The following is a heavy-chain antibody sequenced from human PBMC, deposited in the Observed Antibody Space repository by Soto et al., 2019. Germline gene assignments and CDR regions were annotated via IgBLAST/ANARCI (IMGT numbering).Heavy chain of an antibody. Sequence: SETLSLTCTVSGGSISSSSYYWGWIRQPPGKGLEWIGSIYYSGSTYYNTSLKSRVTISVDTSKNQFSLRLSSVTAADTAVYYCARLGCSSTSCYAPTYYYMDVWGKGTTVTVSS. CDR3: ARLGCSSTSCYAPTYYYMDV. V-gene: IGHV4-39*01. D-gene: IGHD2-2*01. J-gene: IGHJ6*03. CDR2: IYYSGST. CDR1: GGSISSSSYY.